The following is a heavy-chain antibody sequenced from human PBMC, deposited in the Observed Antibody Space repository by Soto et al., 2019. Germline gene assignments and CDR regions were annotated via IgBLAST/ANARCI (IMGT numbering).Heavy chain of an antibody. J-gene: IGHJ3*01. Sequence: ESGGGLVRPGGSLRLSCVASGFIFSNYAMNWVRQAPGKGLEWVSVIGGRGGSAYYADSVQGRFTISRDNSKNTLSLQMSSLTADDTAIYYCVREGRGSFDFWGRGTMVTVSS. CDR3: VREGRGSFDF. D-gene: IGHD5-12*01. V-gene: IGHV3-23*01. CDR1: GFIFSNYA. CDR2: IGGRGGSA.